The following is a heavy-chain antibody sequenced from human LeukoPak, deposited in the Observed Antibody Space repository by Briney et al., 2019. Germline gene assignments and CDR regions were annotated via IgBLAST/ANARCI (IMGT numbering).Heavy chain of an antibody. Sequence: GASVKVSCKASGYTFTSYGISWVRQAPGQGLEWMGWISAYNGNTNYAQKFQGRVTMTTDTSTNTAYMELRSLRSDDTAVYYCAREAAYYYDSSGSLGSDAFDIWGQGTMVTVSS. CDR1: GYTFTSYG. CDR3: AREAAYYYDSSGSLGSDAFDI. CDR2: ISAYNGNT. V-gene: IGHV1-18*01. D-gene: IGHD3-22*01. J-gene: IGHJ3*02.